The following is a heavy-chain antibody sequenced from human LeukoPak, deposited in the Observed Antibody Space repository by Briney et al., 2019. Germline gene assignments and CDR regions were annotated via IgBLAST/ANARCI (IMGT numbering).Heavy chain of an antibody. V-gene: IGHV3-30*02. J-gene: IGHJ4*02. CDR1: GFTFSGYG. Sequence: PGGSLRLSCGASGFTFSGYGMHWVRQAPGKGLEWVTFIRYDGSNENYADSVKGRFTISRDNSKNTLHLQMNSLRAEDTAVYYCAKDFGWGFDYWGQGTLVTVSS. CDR2: IRYDGSNE. CDR3: AKDFGWGFDY. D-gene: IGHD3-10*01.